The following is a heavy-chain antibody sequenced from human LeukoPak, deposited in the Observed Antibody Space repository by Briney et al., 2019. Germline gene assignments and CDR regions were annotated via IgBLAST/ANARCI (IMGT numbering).Heavy chain of an antibody. D-gene: IGHD6-19*01. Sequence: PGGSLRLSCAASGFTFSSYAMHWVRQAPGKGLEWVAVISYDGSKKYYVDSVKGRFTISRDNSKNTLYLQMNSLRAEDTAVYYCAKAWDSSGWYYFDYWGQGTLVTVSS. CDR3: AKAWDSSGWYYFDY. J-gene: IGHJ4*02. V-gene: IGHV3-30*04. CDR1: GFTFSSYA. CDR2: ISYDGSKK.